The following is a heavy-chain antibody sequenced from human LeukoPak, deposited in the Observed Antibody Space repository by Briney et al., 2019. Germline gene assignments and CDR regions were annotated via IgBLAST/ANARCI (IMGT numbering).Heavy chain of an antibody. CDR1: GFTFSSYG. D-gene: IGHD3-9*01. V-gene: IGHV3-30*02. CDR3: ARDILTGYYKYFDY. CDR2: IWYDGSNK. Sequence: PGGSLRLSCAASGFTFSSYGMHWVRQAPGKGLEWVAYIWYDGSNKEYADSVKGRFTISRDNSKNTLDLQMNSLRAEGTAMYYCARDILTGYYKYFDYWGQGTLVTVSS. J-gene: IGHJ4*02.